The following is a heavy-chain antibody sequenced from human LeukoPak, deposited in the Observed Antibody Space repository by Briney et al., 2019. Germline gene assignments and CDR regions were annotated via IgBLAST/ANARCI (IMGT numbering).Heavy chain of an antibody. D-gene: IGHD4-17*01. V-gene: IGHV1-69*01. J-gene: IGHJ5*02. CDR1: GGTFSSYA. CDR3: ARGPARDYGDYVPRWFDP. CDR2: IIPIFGTA. Sequence: SSVKVSCKASGGTFSSYAISWVRQAPGQGLEWMGGIIPIFGTANYAQKFQGRVTITADESTSTAYMELSSLRSEDTAVYYCARGPARDYGDYVPRWFDPWGQGTLATVSS.